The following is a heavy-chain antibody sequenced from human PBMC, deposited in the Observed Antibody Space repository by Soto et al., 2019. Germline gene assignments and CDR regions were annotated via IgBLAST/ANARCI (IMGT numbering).Heavy chain of an antibody. CDR2: IYYSGRT. Sequence: SETLSLTCIVSGESISSSSYYWGWIRQPPGKGLEWIGSIYYSGRTYYNPSFKSRVTISIDTSKNQFSLKLSSVTATDTAVYYCARQRTTVVTQAYFDHWGQGAQVTVSS. CDR3: ARQRTTVVTQAYFDH. J-gene: IGHJ4*02. D-gene: IGHD2-21*02. V-gene: IGHV4-39*01. CDR1: GESISSSSYY.